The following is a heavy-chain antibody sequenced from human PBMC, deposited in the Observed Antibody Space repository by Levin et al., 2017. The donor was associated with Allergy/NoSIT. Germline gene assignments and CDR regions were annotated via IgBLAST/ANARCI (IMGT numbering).Heavy chain of an antibody. D-gene: IGHD2-15*01. CDR3: ARGSSDV. V-gene: IGHV3-74*01. CDR2: IKTDGSRT. J-gene: IGHJ6*04. Sequence: GGSLRLSCAASGFTFRSYGMHWVRQAPGKGLVWVSHIKTDGSRTDYADSVQGRFTISRDNAKNMLYLQMNSLRVEDTAVYYCARGSSDVWGKGTTVTVSS. CDR1: GFTFRSYG.